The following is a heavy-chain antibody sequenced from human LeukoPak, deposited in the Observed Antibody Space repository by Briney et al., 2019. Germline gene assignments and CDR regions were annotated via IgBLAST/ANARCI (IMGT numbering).Heavy chain of an antibody. CDR3: ARGHNYYYGMDV. V-gene: IGHV4-34*01. CDR2: INHSGST. J-gene: IGHJ6*02. Sequence: SETLSLTCAVYGGSFSGYYWSWIRQPPGKGLEWIGDINHSGSTNYNPSLKSRVTISVDTSKNQFSLKLSSVTAADTAVYYCARGHNYYYGMDVWGQGTTVTVSS. CDR1: GGSFSGYY.